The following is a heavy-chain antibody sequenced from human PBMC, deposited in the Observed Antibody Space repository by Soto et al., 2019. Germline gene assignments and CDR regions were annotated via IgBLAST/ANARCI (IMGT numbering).Heavy chain of an antibody. CDR1: GFTVSSNY. CDR3: ARQWLVYNWFDP. V-gene: IGHV3-66*04. D-gene: IGHD6-19*01. Sequence: EVQLVESGGGLVQPGGSLRLSCAASGFTVSSNYMSWVRQAPGKGPEWVSVIYSGGSTYYADSVKGRFTISRDNSKNTLYLQMNSLRAEDTAVYYCARQWLVYNWFDPWGQGTLVTVSS. CDR2: IYSGGST. J-gene: IGHJ5*02.